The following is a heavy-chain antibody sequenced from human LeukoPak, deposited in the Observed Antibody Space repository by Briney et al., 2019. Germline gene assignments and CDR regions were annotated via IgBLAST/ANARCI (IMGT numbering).Heavy chain of an antibody. CDR1: GGTFSSYA. J-gene: IGHJ6*04. D-gene: IGHD2-2*01. CDR3: ARGQHCSSTSCYEGGLDYYYYYGMDV. CDR2: IIPIFGTA. V-gene: IGHV1-69*01. Sequence: SVKVSCKASGGTFSSYAISWVRQAPGQGLEWMGGIIPIFGTANYAQKFQGRVTIAADESTSTAYMELSSLRSEDTAVYYCARGQHCSSTSCYEGGLDYYYYYGMDVWGKGTTVTVSS.